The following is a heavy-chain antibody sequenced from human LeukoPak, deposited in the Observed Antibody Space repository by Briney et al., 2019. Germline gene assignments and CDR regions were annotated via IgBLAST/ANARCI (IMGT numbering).Heavy chain of an antibody. V-gene: IGHV4-31*03. J-gene: IGHJ5*02. Sequence: SETLSLTCTVSGGSISSGGYYWSWIRQHPGKGLEWIGYIYYSGSTYYNPSLKSRVTISVDTSKNQFSLKLSSVTAADTAVYYCARAVPAKARRYDFWSGYSRGAWFDPWGQGTLVTVSP. D-gene: IGHD3-3*01. CDR2: IYYSGST. CDR1: GGSISSGGYY. CDR3: ARAVPAKARRYDFWSGYSRGAWFDP.